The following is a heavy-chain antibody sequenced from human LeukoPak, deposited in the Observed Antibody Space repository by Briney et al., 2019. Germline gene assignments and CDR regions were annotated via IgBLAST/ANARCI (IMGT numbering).Heavy chain of an antibody. CDR2: TNRDGSST. CDR3: ARDSVEWYIFDY. CDR1: GFTFSSYW. J-gene: IGHJ4*02. Sequence: GGSLRLSCAASGFTFSSYWMHWVRQAPGKGPVWVARTNRDGSSTAYADSVKGRFTISKDNAKNPLYLLMNSLRAEDTAVYYCARDSVEWYIFDYWGRGTLVAVSS. D-gene: IGHD3-3*01. V-gene: IGHV3-74*01.